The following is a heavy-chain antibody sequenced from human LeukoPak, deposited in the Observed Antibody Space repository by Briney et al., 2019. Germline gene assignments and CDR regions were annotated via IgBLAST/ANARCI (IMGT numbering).Heavy chain of an antibody. D-gene: IGHD2-8*01. CDR3: ASSIGV. V-gene: IGHV4-61*05. CDR1: GGSISSSSYY. J-gene: IGHJ4*02. CDR2: IYYSGST. Sequence: SETLSLTCTVSGGSISSSSYYWGWIRQPPGKGLEWIGYIYYSGSTNYNPSLKSRVTISVDTSKNQFSLKLSSVTAADTAVYYCASSIGVWGQGTLVTVSS.